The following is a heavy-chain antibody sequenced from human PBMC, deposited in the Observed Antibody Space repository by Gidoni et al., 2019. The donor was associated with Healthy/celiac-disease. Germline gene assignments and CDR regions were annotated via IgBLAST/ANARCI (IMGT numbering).Heavy chain of an antibody. Sequence: QVQLQQWGAGLLKPSETLSLTCAVSGGSFSGYYWSWIGQPPGKGLEWIGEINHSGSTNYNPSLKSRVTISVDTSKNQFSRKLSSVTAADTAVYYCARSGYYYRYGYFDYWGQGTLVTVSS. CDR3: ARSGYYYRYGYFDY. CDR1: GGSFSGYY. V-gene: IGHV4-34*01. J-gene: IGHJ4*02. D-gene: IGHD3-22*01. CDR2: INHSGST.